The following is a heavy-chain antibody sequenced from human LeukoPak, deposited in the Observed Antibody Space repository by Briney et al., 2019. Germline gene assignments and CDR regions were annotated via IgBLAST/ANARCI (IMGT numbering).Heavy chain of an antibody. D-gene: IGHD3-22*01. V-gene: IGHV3-13*01. CDR3: ARRGDSRGYYDAFDI. CDR1: GFTFSSYN. J-gene: IGHJ3*02. Sequence: GGSLRLSCSASGFTFSSYNMHWVRQPTGKGLEWVSAVGTAGDTYYPGSVKGRFTISRENAKNSLYLQMNSLRAGDTAVYYCARRGDSRGYYDAFDIWGQGTMVTVSS. CDR2: VGTAGDT.